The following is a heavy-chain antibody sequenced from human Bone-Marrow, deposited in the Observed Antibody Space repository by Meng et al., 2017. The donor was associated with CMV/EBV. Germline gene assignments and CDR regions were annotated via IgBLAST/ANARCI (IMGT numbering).Heavy chain of an antibody. D-gene: IGHD3-3*01. J-gene: IGHJ6*02. Sequence: SETLSLTCTVPGGSISSYYWSWIRQPPGKGLEWIGYIYYSGSTNYNPSLKSRVTISVDTSKNQFSLKLSSVTAADTAVYYCARDTGYDFWSGYFFRGGMDVWGQGTTVTVSS. CDR2: IYYSGST. CDR3: ARDTGYDFWSGYFFRGGMDV. V-gene: IGHV4-59*01. CDR1: GGSISSYY.